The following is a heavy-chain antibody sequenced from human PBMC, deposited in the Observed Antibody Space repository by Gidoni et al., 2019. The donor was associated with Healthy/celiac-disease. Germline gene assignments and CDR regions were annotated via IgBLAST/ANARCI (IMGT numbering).Heavy chain of an antibody. Sequence: EVQLVESGGGLVQPGGSLRLSCAASGFTFSSYEMNWVRQAPGKGLEWVSYISSSGSTIYYADSVKGRFTISRDNAKNSLYLQMNSLRAEDTAVYYCARDQADSSSWYNWFDPWGQGTLVTVSS. CDR3: ARDQADSSSWYNWFDP. CDR1: GFTFSSYE. D-gene: IGHD6-13*01. J-gene: IGHJ5*02. V-gene: IGHV3-48*03. CDR2: ISSSGSTI.